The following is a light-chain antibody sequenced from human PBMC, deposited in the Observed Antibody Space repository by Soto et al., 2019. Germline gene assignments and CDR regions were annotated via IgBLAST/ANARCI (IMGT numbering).Light chain of an antibody. J-gene: IGKJ1*01. Sequence: EIVLTQSPGTLSLSPGERATLSCRASQSVSSYLAWYQQKPGQAPRLLIYGASRRATGIPDRFSGSGSGTDFTLTISSLQPDDFATYYCQHYNSYSEAFGQGTKVDIK. CDR3: QHYNSYSEA. CDR1: QSVSSY. V-gene: IGKV3-20*01. CDR2: GAS.